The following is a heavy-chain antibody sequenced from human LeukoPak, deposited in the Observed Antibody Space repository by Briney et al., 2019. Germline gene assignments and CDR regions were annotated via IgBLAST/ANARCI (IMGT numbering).Heavy chain of an antibody. Sequence: GKSLRLSCAASGFTFSSYGMHWVRQAPGKGLEWVAVISYDGSNKYYADSVKGRFTISRDNSKNTLYLQMNSLRAEDTAVYYCARDDARSWSFDYWGQGTLVAVSS. V-gene: IGHV3-30*03. J-gene: IGHJ4*02. CDR1: GFTFSSYG. D-gene: IGHD6-13*01. CDR2: ISYDGSNK. CDR3: ARDDARSWSFDY.